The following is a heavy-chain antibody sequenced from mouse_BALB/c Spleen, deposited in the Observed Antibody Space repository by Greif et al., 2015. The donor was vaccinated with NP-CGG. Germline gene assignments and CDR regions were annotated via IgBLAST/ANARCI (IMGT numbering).Heavy chain of an antibody. V-gene: IGHV14-3*02. D-gene: IGHD4-1*01. Sequence: VQLQQSGAELVKPGASVKLSCTASGFNIKDTYMHWVKQRPEQGLEWIGRIDPANGNTKYDPKFQGKATIKAYTSSNTADLQLSSLSSEATAVYYWARGGLTGTFARDYWGQGTSVSVSS. CDR3: ARGGLTGTFARDY. J-gene: IGHJ4*01. CDR1: GFNIKDTY. CDR2: IDPANGNT.